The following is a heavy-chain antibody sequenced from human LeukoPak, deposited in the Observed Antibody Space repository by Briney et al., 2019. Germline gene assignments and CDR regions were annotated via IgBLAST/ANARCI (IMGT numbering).Heavy chain of an antibody. D-gene: IGHD1-26*01. CDR2: ISAYNGNT. J-gene: IGHJ4*02. Sequence: ASVKVSCKAPGYTFTKYYIHWVRQAPGQGLEWMGWISAYNGNTNYAQKFQGRVTITADKSTSTAYMELSSLRSEDTAVYYCARDREWEPFDYWGQGTLVTVSS. CDR1: GYTFTKYY. V-gene: IGHV1-18*04. CDR3: ARDREWEPFDY.